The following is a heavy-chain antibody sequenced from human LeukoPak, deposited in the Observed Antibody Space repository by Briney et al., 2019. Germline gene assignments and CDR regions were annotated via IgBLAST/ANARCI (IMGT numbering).Heavy chain of an antibody. CDR2: ISTSSSYI. V-gene: IGHV3-21*01. J-gene: IGHJ5*02. CDR3: ARDLGQYYDTSDNWFDP. D-gene: IGHD3-22*01. CDR1: GFIFSRNS. Sequence: GGSLRLSCAASGFIFSRNSMNWVRQAPGKGLEWVSSISTSSSYINYADSVKGRFTISRDNAKNSLYLQMNSLRAEDTAVYYCARDLGQYYDTSDNWFDPWGQGTLVTVSS.